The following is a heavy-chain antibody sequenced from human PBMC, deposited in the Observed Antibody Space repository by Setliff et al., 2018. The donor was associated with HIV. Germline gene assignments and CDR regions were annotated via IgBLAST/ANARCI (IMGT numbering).Heavy chain of an antibody. J-gene: IGHJ6*03. CDR1: GGSVSGYY. D-gene: IGHD1-7*01. CDR2: IDHSGST. V-gene: IGHV4-34*01. CDR3: ARDRSNWNYGKNYMDV. Sequence: PSETLSLTCAVYGGSVSGYYWSWIRQPPGKGLEWSGEIDHSGSTNYNPSLKSRVTITVDTSKNQFSLKLSAVTAADTAVHYCARDRSNWNYGKNYMDVWGKGTTXTVSS.